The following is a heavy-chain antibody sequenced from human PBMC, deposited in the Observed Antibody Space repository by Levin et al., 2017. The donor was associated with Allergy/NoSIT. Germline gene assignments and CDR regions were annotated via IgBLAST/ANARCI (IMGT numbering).Heavy chain of an antibody. V-gene: IGHV3-33*01. CDR1: GFTFSNFG. J-gene: IGHJ4*02. D-gene: IGHD6-19*01. CDR3: ARDRYSAVAGIDWTHPLDY. CDR2: IWYDGSNK. Sequence: SCAASGFTFSNFGIDWVRQAPGKGLEWVSAIWYDGSNKYYRDSVKGRFTISRDNSKNTLYLQMASLRVEDTAVYYCARDRYSAVAGIDWTHPLDYWGQGTLVTVSS.